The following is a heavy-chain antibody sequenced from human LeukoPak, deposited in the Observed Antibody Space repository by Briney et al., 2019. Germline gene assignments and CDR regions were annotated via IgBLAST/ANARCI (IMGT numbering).Heavy chain of an antibody. V-gene: IGHV3-30*18. Sequence: GGSLRLSCAASGFTFSSYGMHWVRQAPGKGLEWVAVISYDGSNKYYADSVKGRFTISRDNSKNTLYLQMNSLRAEDTAVYYCAKDPASIAVAFWGQGTLVTVSS. CDR1: GFTFSSYG. D-gene: IGHD6-19*01. CDR2: ISYDGSNK. J-gene: IGHJ4*02. CDR3: AKDPASIAVAF.